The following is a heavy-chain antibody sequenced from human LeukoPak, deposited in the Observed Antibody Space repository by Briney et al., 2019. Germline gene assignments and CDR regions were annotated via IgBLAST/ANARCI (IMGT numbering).Heavy chain of an antibody. Sequence: GGSLRLSCAASGFTFSSYGMHLVRQAPGKGLEWVAFIRYDGSNKYYADSVKGRFTISRDNSKNTLYLQMNSLRAEDTAVYYCAKDHYDSSGYQLHEVDYWGQGTLVTVSS. J-gene: IGHJ4*02. CDR2: IRYDGSNK. CDR1: GFTFSSYG. D-gene: IGHD3-22*01. CDR3: AKDHYDSSGYQLHEVDY. V-gene: IGHV3-30*02.